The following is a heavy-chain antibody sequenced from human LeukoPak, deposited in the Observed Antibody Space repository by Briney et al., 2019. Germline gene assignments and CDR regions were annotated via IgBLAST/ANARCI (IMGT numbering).Heavy chain of an antibody. V-gene: IGHV3-30*03. D-gene: IGHD3-22*01. J-gene: IGHJ6*02. Sequence: PGGSLRLSCAASGFTFSSYGMHWVRQAPGKGLEWVAVISYDGSNKYYADSVKGRFTISRDNSKNTLYLQMNSLRAEDTAVYYCAISGPYDSSGYYVYYYYGMDVWGQGTTVTVSS. CDR3: AISGPYDSSGYYVYYYYGMDV. CDR2: ISYDGSNK. CDR1: GFTFSSYG.